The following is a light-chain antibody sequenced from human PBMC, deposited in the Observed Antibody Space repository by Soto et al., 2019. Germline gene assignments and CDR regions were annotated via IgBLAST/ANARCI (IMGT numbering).Light chain of an antibody. CDR1: SGDVGAYDY. Sequence: QSVLTQPPSASGSPGQSVTISCTGTSGDVGAYDYVSWYQQHPGKAPKLLIYEVTKRPLGVPDRFSGSKSGNAASLTVSGLQAEDEADYYCSSYVGSNYPYVFGPGTKVTVL. CDR2: EVT. CDR3: SSYVGSNYPYV. V-gene: IGLV2-8*01. J-gene: IGLJ1*01.